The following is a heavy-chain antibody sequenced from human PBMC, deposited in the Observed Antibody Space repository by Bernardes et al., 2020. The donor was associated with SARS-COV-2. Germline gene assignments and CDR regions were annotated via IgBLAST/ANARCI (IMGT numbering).Heavy chain of an antibody. V-gene: IGHV3-30*18. CDR2: VSYDGGYK. Sequence: GGSLLLSCAASGFTFHNFDMNWVRQAPGTGLEWVSVVSYDGGYKYFADAVKGRFTVSRDNSKNTLYLQMNSLRPEDTAVYYCAKGGIWGCRGGSCYPRRYGLDVWGQGTTVTVSS. CDR1: GFTFHNFD. D-gene: IGHD2-15*01. CDR3: AKGGIWGCRGGSCYPRRYGLDV. J-gene: IGHJ6*02.